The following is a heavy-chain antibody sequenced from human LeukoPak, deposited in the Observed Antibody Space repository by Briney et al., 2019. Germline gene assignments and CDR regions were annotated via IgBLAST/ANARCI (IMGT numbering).Heavy chain of an antibody. V-gene: IGHV4-39*07. Sequence: PSETLSLTCTVSGGSISSSSYYWGWIRQPPGKGLEWIGSIYYSGSTYYNPSLKSRVTISVDTSKNQFSLKLSSVTAADTAVYYCARDNTYYYDSSGYPWGQGTLVTVSS. CDR3: ARDNTYYYDSSGYP. J-gene: IGHJ5*02. D-gene: IGHD3-22*01. CDR1: GGSISSSSYY. CDR2: IYYSGST.